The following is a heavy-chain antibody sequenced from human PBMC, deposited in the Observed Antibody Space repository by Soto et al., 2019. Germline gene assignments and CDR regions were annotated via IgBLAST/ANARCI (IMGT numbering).Heavy chain of an antibody. CDR1: GFTFSSYA. D-gene: IGHD2-8*01. CDR3: ARDREYSRGAGEYCTNGVCYGLKDYYYYGMDV. Sequence: QVQLVESGGGVVQPGRSLRLSCAASGFTFSSYAMHWVRQAPGKGLEWVAVISYDGSNKYYADSVKGRFTISRDNSKNTLYLRMNSLRAEDTDVYYCARDREYSRGAGEYCTNGVCYGLKDYYYYGMDVWGQGTTVTVSS. CDR2: ISYDGSNK. J-gene: IGHJ6*02. V-gene: IGHV3-30-3*01.